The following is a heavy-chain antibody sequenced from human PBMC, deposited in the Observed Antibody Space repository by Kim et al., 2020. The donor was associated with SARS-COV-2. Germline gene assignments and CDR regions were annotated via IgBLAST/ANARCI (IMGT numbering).Heavy chain of an antibody. D-gene: IGHD3-10*02. J-gene: IGHJ6*02. CDR3: ARDMVGVGGAHDIYYYYGMDV. Sequence: FTISRDNSKNTLYLQMNSLRAEDTAVYYCARDMVGVGGAHDIYYYYGMDVWGQGTTVTVSS. V-gene: IGHV3-53*01.